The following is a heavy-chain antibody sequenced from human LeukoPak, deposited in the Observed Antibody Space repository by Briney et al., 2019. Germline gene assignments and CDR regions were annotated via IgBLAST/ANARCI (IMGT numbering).Heavy chain of an antibody. CDR2: ISYDGSNK. CDR1: GFIFSNYA. Sequence: PGRSLRLSCAASGFIFSNYAMHWVRQAPGKGLEWLIFISYDGSNKYYADSVKGRFTISRGNSKNTLYLQMNSLRAEDTAVYYCARDPGDSSGYYSGNDAFDIWGQGTMVTVSS. V-gene: IGHV3-30*04. J-gene: IGHJ3*02. D-gene: IGHD3-22*01. CDR3: ARDPGDSSGYYSGNDAFDI.